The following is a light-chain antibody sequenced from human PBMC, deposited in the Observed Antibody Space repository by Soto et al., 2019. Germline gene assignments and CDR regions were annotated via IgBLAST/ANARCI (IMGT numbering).Light chain of an antibody. CDR1: SSDVGGYHY. V-gene: IGLV2-14*01. CDR3: SSYTRSSTRV. J-gene: IGLJ3*02. CDR2: EVS. Sequence: QSALTQPASVSGSPGQSSTISCTGTSSDVGGYHYVSWYQQHPGKAPKLMIYEVSNRPSGVSNRFSGSKSGNTASLTISGLQAEDEADYYCSSYTRSSTRVFGGGTKLTVL.